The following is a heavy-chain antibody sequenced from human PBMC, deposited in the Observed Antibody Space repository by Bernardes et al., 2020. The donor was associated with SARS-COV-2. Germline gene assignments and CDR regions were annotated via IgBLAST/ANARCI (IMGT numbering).Heavy chain of an antibody. CDR1: GFTFSSYW. CDR3: TRGRESEILVVVAAADAFDI. V-gene: IGHV3-74*01. J-gene: IGHJ3*02. CDR2: IKSDGRTT. D-gene: IGHD2-15*01. Sequence: GGSLRLSCAASGFTFSSYWMHWVRQAPGKGLVWVSRIKSDGRTTSYADSVKGRFTISRDNAKNTLYLQMNSLRAEDTAMYYCTRGRESEILVVVAAADAFDIWGQGTMVTVSS.